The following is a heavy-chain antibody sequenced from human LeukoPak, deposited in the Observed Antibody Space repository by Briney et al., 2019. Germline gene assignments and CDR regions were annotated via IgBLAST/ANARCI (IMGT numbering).Heavy chain of an antibody. CDR2: ISYDGSNK. Sequence: GGSLRLSCVASGFTFSSRDWMTWVRQAPGKGLEWVAVISYDGSNKYYADSVKGRFTISRDNSKNTLYLQMNSLSAEDTGVYYCAKDLSSGSRRAYWGQGTLVTVSS. V-gene: IGHV3-30*18. CDR1: GFTFSSRDW. CDR3: AKDLSSGSRRAY. J-gene: IGHJ4*02. D-gene: IGHD6-19*01.